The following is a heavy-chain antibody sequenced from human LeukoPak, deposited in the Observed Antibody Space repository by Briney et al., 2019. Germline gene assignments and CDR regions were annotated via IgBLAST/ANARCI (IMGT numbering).Heavy chain of an antibody. D-gene: IGHD3-3*01. Sequence: SVKVSCKASGGTFSSYAISWVRQAPGQGLEWMGGIIPIFGTANYAQKFQGRVTITADDSTSTAYMELSSLRSEDTAVYYCARDEPLRFLEWLSGYYYYMDVWGKGTTVTVSS. CDR3: ARDEPLRFLEWLSGYYYYMDV. CDR2: IIPIFGTA. J-gene: IGHJ6*03. CDR1: GGTFSSYA. V-gene: IGHV1-69*13.